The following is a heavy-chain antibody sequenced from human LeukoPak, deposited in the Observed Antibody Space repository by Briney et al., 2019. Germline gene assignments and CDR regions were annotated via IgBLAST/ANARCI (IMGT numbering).Heavy chain of an antibody. J-gene: IGHJ5*02. CDR3: ARVGYCSGGSCYNRFDP. CDR2: INPNSGGT. V-gene: IGHV1-2*02. D-gene: IGHD2-15*01. Sequence: ASVKVSCKSSGYTFSDFYMHWVRQAPGQGLEWMGWINPNSGGTNYAQKFQGRVTMTRDTSISTAYMELSRLRSDDTAVYYCARVGYCSGGSCYNRFDPWGQGTLVTVSS. CDR1: GYTFSDFY.